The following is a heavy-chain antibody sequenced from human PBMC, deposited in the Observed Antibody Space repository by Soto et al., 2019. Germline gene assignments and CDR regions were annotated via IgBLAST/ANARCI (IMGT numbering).Heavy chain of an antibody. V-gene: IGHV1-69*13. CDR2: IIPIFGTA. CDR3: ARSFLRRGVRGVTADDFDI. D-gene: IGHD3-10*01. CDR1: GGTFSSYA. J-gene: IGHJ3*02. Sequence: GASVKISCKASGGTFSSYAISWVLQAPGQGLEWMGWIIPIFGTANYAQKFQGRVTITADESTSTAYMELSSLRSEDTAVYYCARSFLRRGVRGVTADDFDIWGQGTMVTVSS.